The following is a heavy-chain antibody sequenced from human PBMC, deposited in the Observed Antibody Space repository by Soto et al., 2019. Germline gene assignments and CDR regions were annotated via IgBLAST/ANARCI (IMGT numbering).Heavy chain of an antibody. CDR2: IYYSGST. Sequence: NPSETLSLTCTVSGGSISSSSYYWGWISQPPGKGLEWIGSIYYSGSTYYNPSLKSRVTISVDTSKNQFSLKLSSVAAGDTAAYNWGSEGGSYSGASWGKGTLVTVTS. D-gene: IGHD1-26*01. CDR3: GSEGGSYSGAS. V-gene: IGHV4-39*01. J-gene: IGHJ5*02. CDR1: GGSISSSSYY.